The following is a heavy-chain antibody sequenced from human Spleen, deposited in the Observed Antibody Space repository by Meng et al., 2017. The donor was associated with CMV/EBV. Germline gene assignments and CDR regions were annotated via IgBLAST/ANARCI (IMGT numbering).Heavy chain of an antibody. CDR3: ARDVTTLGYSGMDV. V-gene: IGHV3-30*04. J-gene: IGHJ6*02. CDR1: PGFTLSGYT. CDR2: ISYDGSTE. D-gene: IGHD4-23*01. Sequence: GGSLRLSCVASPGFTLSGYTMHWVRQAPGKGLEWLALISYDGSTEYYADSVRGRFSISRDNSRKTLHVHMNSLRREDTGIYYCARDVTTLGYSGMDVWGQGTTVTVSS.